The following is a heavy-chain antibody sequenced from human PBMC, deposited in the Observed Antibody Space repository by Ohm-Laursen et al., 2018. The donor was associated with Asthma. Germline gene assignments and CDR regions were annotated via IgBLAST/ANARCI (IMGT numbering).Heavy chain of an antibody. Sequence: SDTLSLTCTVSGGSISSYYWSWIRQPPGKGLEWIGYIYYSGSTNYNPSLKSRVTISVDTSKNQFSLKLSSVTAADTAVYYCARWLRGYSYAFDYWGQGTLVTVSS. V-gene: IGHV4-59*07. CDR3: ARWLRGYSYAFDY. J-gene: IGHJ4*02. CDR1: GGSISSYY. D-gene: IGHD5-18*01. CDR2: IYYSGST.